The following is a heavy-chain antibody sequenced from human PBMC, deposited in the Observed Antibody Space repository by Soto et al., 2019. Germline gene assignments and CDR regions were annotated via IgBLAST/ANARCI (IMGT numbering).Heavy chain of an antibody. CDR1: GYSFTSYW. CDR2: IYPDDSET. V-gene: IGHV5-51*01. D-gene: IGHD1-7*01. J-gene: IGHJ4*02. CDR3: ARGGTVAARRFDF. Sequence: GESLKISCKGSGYSFTSYWIGWVRQMPGEGLEWMGIIYPDDSETRYSPSFQGQVTISADKSINTAYLQWSSLKASDTAIYYCARGGTVAARRFDFWGQGTLVTVSS.